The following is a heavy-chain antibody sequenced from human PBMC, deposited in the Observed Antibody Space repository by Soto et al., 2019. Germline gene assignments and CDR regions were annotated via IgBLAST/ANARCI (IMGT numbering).Heavy chain of an antibody. CDR3: AKDVCRGATTACYTRLDS. CDR1: GFTFSDCA. J-gene: IGHJ4*02. D-gene: IGHD2-2*02. CDR2: ISWDGSRS. Sequence: GGSLRLSCAASGFTFSDCAMHWVRQAPGKGLEWVSLISWDGSRSYYADSVKGRFIISRDNSKESLSLLMTSLGTEDSGLYYCAKDVCRGATTACYTRLDSWGQGTQATVSS. V-gene: IGHV3-43D*04.